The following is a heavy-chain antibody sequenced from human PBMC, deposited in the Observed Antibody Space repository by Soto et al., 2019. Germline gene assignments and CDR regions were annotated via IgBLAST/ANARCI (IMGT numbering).Heavy chain of an antibody. V-gene: IGHV4-34*01. CDR2: INHSGST. D-gene: IGHD2-2*01. CDR1: GGSFSGYY. Sequence: SSETLSLTCAVYGGSFSGYYWSWIRQPPGKGLEYIGEINHSGSTNYNPSLKSRVTMLVDPSKNQFSLQLSSVTAADTAVYFCARLEQADLGAYYFHYWGQGTLVTVSS. CDR3: ARLEQADLGAYYFHY. J-gene: IGHJ4*02.